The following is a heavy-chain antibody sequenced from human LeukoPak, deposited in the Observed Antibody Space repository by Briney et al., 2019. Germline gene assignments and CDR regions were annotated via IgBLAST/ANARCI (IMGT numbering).Heavy chain of an antibody. CDR1: GFTFNNFG. D-gene: IGHD6-19*01. CDR2: ISYDGSDK. V-gene: IGHV3-30*02. Sequence: GGSLRLSCAASGFTFNNFGLHWVRQAPGKGLEWVAFISYDGSDKSSIDSVKGRFTISRDNSKNTLYLQMNSLRVDVTALYYCAKDLHSGWSFDYWGQGILVTVSS. CDR3: AKDLHSGWSFDY. J-gene: IGHJ4*02.